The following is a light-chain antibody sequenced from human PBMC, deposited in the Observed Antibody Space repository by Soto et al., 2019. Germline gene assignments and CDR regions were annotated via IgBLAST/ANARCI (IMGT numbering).Light chain of an antibody. CDR2: AAS. CDR3: QQANSFPWT. CDR1: QVISMW. V-gene: IGKV1-12*01. Sequence: IQMTQSPSFLSASVGDTVTITCRASQVISMWLAWYQQKPGKAPKLLIYAASTLQSGVPSRFSGSGSGTDFTLTISSLQPEDFATYYCQQANSFPWTFGQGTKVDIK. J-gene: IGKJ1*01.